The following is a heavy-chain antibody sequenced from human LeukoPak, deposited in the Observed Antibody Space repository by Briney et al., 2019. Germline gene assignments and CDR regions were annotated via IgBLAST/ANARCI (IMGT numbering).Heavy chain of an antibody. Sequence: PGGSLRLSCAASGFTFSSYAMHWVRQAPGKGLEWVAVISYDGSNKYYADSVKGRFTISRDNSKNTLYLQMNSLRAEDTAVYYCARDNGDNPLFDYWGQGTLVTVSS. CDR1: GFTFSSYA. CDR2: ISYDGSNK. J-gene: IGHJ4*02. CDR3: ARDNGDNPLFDY. D-gene: IGHD4-17*01. V-gene: IGHV3-30-3*01.